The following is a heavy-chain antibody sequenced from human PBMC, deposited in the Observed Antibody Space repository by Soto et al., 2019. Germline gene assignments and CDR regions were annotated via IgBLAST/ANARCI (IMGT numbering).Heavy chain of an antibody. CDR3: AKGPRRVLRLLDHLPLTQYLGY. V-gene: IGHV2-5*01. CDR2: IHWNDER. Sequence: SGPTLVNPTQTLTLTCTFSGFSLSTSTVGVGWIRQSPGKALEWLAVIHWNDERHYSPSLKSRLTITTDTSKSQVVLTMTDMDPVDTETYFCAKGPRRVLRLLDHLPLTQYLGYWRQVTLFTTSS. J-gene: IGHJ4*01. D-gene: IGHD3-3*01. CDR1: GFSLSTSTVG.